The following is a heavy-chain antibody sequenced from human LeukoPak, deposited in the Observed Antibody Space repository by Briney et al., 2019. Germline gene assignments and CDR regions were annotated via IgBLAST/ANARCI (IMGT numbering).Heavy chain of an antibody. CDR3: ARLLSSGRSDY. CDR2: IYSDGST. J-gene: IGHJ4*02. CDR1: GGSINTYY. V-gene: IGHV4-59*01. D-gene: IGHD3-22*01. Sequence: SETLSLTCTVSGGSINTYYCSWIRQPPRQGLGWLGYIYSDGSTNYNPPLKSRLTISVDTSKDQFSLKLSSVIAADTAVYYCARLLSSGRSDYWGQGTLVTVSS.